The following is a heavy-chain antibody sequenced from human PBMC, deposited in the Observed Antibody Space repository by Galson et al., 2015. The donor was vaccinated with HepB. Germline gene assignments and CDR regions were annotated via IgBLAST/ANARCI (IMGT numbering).Heavy chain of an antibody. Sequence: SLRLSCAASGFTFSSYSMNWVRQAPGKGLEWVSSISSSSSYIYYADSVKGRFTISRDNAKNSLYLQMNSLRAEDTAVYYCATAHTARSYYFDYWGQGTLVTVSS. V-gene: IGHV3-21*01. CDR1: GFTFSSYS. D-gene: IGHD5-18*01. CDR3: ATAHTARSYYFDY. CDR2: ISSSSSYI. J-gene: IGHJ4*02.